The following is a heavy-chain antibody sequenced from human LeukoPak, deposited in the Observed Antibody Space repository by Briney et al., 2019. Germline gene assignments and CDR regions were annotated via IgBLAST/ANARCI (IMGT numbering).Heavy chain of an antibody. CDR1: GFIFSDYY. J-gene: IGHJ4*02. Sequence: GGSLRLSCAPSGFIFSDYYMTWIRQAPGKGLEWVSYINHSGSFIYYADSVKGRFTISRDNAKNSLYLQMNSLRAEDTAVYYCARGNGSASFLFDYWGQGTLVTVSS. CDR3: ARGNGSASFLFDY. D-gene: IGHD2-2*01. CDR2: INHSGSFI. V-gene: IGHV3-11*01.